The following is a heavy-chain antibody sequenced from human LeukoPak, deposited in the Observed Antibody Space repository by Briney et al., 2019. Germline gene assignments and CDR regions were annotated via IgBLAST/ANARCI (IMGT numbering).Heavy chain of an antibody. CDR3: ARDNPGYYDSSGYSFDY. CDR2: ISSSSSYI. Sequence: GGSLRLSCAASGFTFSSYSMNWVRQAPGKGLEWVSSISSSSSYIYYADSVKGRFTISRDNAKNSLYLQMNSLRAEDTAVYYCARDNPGYYDSSGYSFDYWGQGTLVTVSS. D-gene: IGHD3-22*01. J-gene: IGHJ4*02. CDR1: GFTFSSYS. V-gene: IGHV3-21*01.